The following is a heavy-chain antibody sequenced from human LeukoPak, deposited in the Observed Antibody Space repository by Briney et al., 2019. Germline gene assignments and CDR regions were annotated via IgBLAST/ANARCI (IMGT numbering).Heavy chain of an antibody. D-gene: IGHD2-15*01. J-gene: IGHJ5*02. CDR2: IYYRGTT. CDR3: ARVNTQGVPSP. Sequence: PSETLSLTCIVSGGSISSSDYYWGWIRQPPGKGLEWIASIYYRGTTHYNPSHQSRVTMSVDTSKNQFSLKLSSVTAADTAVYYCARVNTQGVPSPWGQGILVTVSS. CDR1: GGSISSSDYY. V-gene: IGHV4-39*01.